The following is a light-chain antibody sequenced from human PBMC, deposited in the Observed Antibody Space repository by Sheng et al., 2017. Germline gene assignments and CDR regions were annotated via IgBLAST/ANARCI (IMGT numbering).Light chain of an antibody. CDR1: QSISSW. Sequence: DIQMTQSPSTLSASVGDRVTITCRASQSISSWLAWYQQKPGKAPKLLIYKASSLETGVPSRFSGGGSGTDFTLTISSLQYEDFATYYCQQSDITPFTFGQGTKLEIK. CDR2: KAS. CDR3: QQSDITPFT. J-gene: IGKJ2*01. V-gene: IGKV1-5*03.